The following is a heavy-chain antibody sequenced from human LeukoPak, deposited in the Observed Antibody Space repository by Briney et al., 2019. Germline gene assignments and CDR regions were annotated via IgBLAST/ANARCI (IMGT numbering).Heavy chain of an antibody. J-gene: IGHJ3*02. CDR1: GYSISSGYY. CDR3: AKTVTVTTSAFDI. V-gene: IGHV4-38-2*02. D-gene: IGHD4-17*01. CDR2: IYRSGST. Sequence: ASETLSLTCTVSGYSISSGYYWGWIRQPPGKGLEWMGTIYRSGSTYYNPSLKSRVTISVDTSKNQFSLKLSSVTAADTAVYYCAKTVTVTTSAFDIWGQGTMVTVSS.